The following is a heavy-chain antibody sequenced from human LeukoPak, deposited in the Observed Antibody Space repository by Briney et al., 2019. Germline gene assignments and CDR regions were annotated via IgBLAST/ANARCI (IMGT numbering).Heavy chain of an antibody. CDR1: GFTFSSYW. J-gene: IGHJ4*02. CDR2: INTNGSPT. V-gene: IGHV3-74*01. D-gene: IGHD3-10*01. CDR3: AGDLISGSGSLGY. Sequence: GGSLRLSCAASGFTFSSYWMHWVRQAPGKGLVWVSRINTNGSPTQYADSVRGRFTISRDNAKNTLYLQMNSLRAEDTAVYYCAGDLISGSGSLGYWGQGTLVTVSS.